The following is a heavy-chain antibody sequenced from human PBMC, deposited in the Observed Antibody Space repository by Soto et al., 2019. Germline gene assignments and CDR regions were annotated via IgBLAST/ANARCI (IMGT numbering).Heavy chain of an antibody. J-gene: IGHJ2*01. CDR3: ARDRWDGGWLQLGHASQYWYFDL. Sequence: QVQLVQSGAEVKKPGASVKVSCKASGYTFTSYGISWVRQAPGQGLEWMGWISAYNGNTNYAQKLQGRVTMTTDTSTRTAYMELRSLRSDATAVYYCARDRWDGGWLQLGHASQYWYFDLWGRGTLVTVSS. V-gene: IGHV1-18*01. CDR1: GYTFTSYG. D-gene: IGHD5-12*01. CDR2: ISAYNGNT.